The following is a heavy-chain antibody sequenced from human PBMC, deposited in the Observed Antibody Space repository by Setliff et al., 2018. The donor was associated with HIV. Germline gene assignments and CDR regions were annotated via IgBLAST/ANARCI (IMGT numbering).Heavy chain of an antibody. CDR1: GGTLNNYV. V-gene: IGHV1-69*13. Sequence: GASVKVSCKASGGTLNNYVIAWVRQAPGQGLEWMGRIILMFDTTNYEQKFRGRVTFSADESTNTAHMDVTNLRPEDTAVYYCARGPIDDSRYFDYWGQGTLVTVSS. CDR3: ARGPIDDSRYFDY. J-gene: IGHJ4*02. D-gene: IGHD2-15*01. CDR2: IILMFDTT.